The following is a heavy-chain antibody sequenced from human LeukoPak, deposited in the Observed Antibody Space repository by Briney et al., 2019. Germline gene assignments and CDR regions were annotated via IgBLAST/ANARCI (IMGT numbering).Heavy chain of an antibody. CDR3: ARVGGYSSSWYSYYYYYMDV. J-gene: IGHJ6*03. Sequence: ASVKVSCKASGYTFTSYDINWVRQATGQGLEWMGWMNPNSGNTGYAQKFQGRVTITRNTSISTAYMELSSLRSEDTAVYYCARVGGYSSSWYSYYYYYMDVWGKGTTVTVSS. D-gene: IGHD6-6*01. V-gene: IGHV1-8*03. CDR1: GYTFTSYD. CDR2: MNPNSGNT.